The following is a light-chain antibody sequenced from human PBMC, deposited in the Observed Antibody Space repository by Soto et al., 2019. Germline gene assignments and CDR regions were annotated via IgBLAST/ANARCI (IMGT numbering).Light chain of an antibody. J-gene: IGLJ3*02. Sequence: QLVLTQPPSASASLGASVKLSCTLSSDHTNFAIAWHQHQPGKGPRFLMRVNADGSHIKGAEIPDRFSGSSSGAGRYLAISSLQSDDEADYYCQTWGRGWVFGGGTQLTVL. CDR2: VNADGSH. CDR1: SDHTNFA. V-gene: IGLV4-69*01. CDR3: QTWGRGWV.